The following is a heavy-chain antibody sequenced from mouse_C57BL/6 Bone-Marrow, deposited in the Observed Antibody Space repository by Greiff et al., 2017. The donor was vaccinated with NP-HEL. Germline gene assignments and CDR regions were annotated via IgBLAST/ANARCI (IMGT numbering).Heavy chain of an antibody. D-gene: IGHD2-3*01. CDR3: ARGWLLKDYAMDY. V-gene: IGHV1-59*01. CDR1: GYTFTSYW. J-gene: IGHJ4*01. CDR2: IDPSDSYT. Sequence: QVQLKQPGAELVRPGTSVKLSCKASGYTFTSYWMHWVKQRPGQGLEWIGVIDPSDSYTNYTQKFKGKATLTVDTSSSTAYMQLSSLTSEDSAVYYCARGWLLKDYAMDYWGQGTSVTVSS.